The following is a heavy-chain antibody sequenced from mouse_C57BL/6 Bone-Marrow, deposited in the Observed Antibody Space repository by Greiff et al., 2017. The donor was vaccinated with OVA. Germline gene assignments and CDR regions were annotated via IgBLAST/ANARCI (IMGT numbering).Heavy chain of an antibody. D-gene: IGHD1-1*01. CDR3: ARPHYYGSSRFAY. J-gene: IGHJ3*01. CDR1: GYTFTSYG. V-gene: IGHV1-81*01. Sequence: QVQLQQSGAELARPGASVKLSCKASGYTFTSYGISWVKQRTGQGLEWIGEIYPRSGNTYYNEKFKGKATLTADKSSSTAYMELRSLTSEDSAVYVCARPHYYGSSRFAYWGQGTLVTVSA. CDR2: IYPRSGNT.